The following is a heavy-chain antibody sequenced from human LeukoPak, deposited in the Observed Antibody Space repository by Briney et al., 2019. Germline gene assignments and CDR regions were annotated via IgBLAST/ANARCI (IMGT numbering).Heavy chain of an antibody. CDR2: IDPEHGET. CDR3: ATDLAYCGGDCYNY. Sequence: ASVNVSCKVSGYTLTELSMHWVRQAPGKGLEWMGVIDPEHGETIYAQKFQGRVTMTEDTSTDTAYMELSSLRSEDTAVYYCATDLAYCGGDCYNYWGQGTLVTVSS. J-gene: IGHJ4*02. V-gene: IGHV1-24*01. CDR1: GYTLTELS. D-gene: IGHD2-21*02.